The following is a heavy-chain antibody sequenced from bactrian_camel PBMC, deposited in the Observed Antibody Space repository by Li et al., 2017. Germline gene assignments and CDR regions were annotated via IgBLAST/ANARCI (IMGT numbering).Heavy chain of an antibody. CDR1: GTTSTSTTGC. J-gene: IGHJ6*01. CDR2: VRGKDGST. Sequence: VQLVESGGGAVQAGGSLRLSCAVSGTTSTSTTGCVAWFRQAPGKEREGVAVVRGKDGSTVYADSVKGRFTISQSQDNAKNTMYLQMNDLKPEDTAMYYCAAEFDYDSEYRCSPDATDLRYRGLGTQVTVS. CDR3: AAEFDYDSEYRCSPDATDLRY. V-gene: IGHV3-3*01. D-gene: IGHD4*01.